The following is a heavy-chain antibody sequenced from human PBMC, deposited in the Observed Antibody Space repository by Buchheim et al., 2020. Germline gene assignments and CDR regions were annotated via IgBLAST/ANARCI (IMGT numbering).Heavy chain of an antibody. CDR2: ISSSSSII. CDR1: GFTFSSYS. Sequence: EVQLVESGGGLVQPGGSLRLSCAASGFTFSSYSMNWVRQAPGKGLEWVSYISSSSSIIYNADSAKGRFTISRDNARNSLYLQMNSLRAEDTAVYYCARGAVGGGYTTDYWGQGTL. CDR3: ARGAVGGGYTTDY. J-gene: IGHJ4*02. D-gene: IGHD3-22*01. V-gene: IGHV3-48*04.